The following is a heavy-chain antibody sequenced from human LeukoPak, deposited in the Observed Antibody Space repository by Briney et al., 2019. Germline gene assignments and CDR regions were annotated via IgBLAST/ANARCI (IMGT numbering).Heavy chain of an antibody. Sequence: SGGSLRLSCAASGFTFSSYAMSWARQAPGKGLEWVSGISGIGGSTYYADSVKGRFTISRDNSKNTLYLQMNSLRAEDTAVYYCAKEAYSYAYWGPPIDPWGQGTLVTVSS. V-gene: IGHV3-23*01. J-gene: IGHJ5*02. CDR1: GFTFSSYA. D-gene: IGHD5-18*01. CDR3: AKEAYSYAYWGPPIDP. CDR2: ISGIGGST.